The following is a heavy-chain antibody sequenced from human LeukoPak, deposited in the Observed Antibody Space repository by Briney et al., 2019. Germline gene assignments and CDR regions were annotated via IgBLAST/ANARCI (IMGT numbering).Heavy chain of an antibody. Sequence: SETLSLTCTVSGGSISSSSYYWGWIRQPPGKGLEWIGSINYSESTYYNPSLKSRVTISVDTSKNQFSLKVRSVTAADTAVYYCARGYSYGYAFDYWGQGTLVTVSS. CDR1: GGSISSSSYY. D-gene: IGHD5-18*01. J-gene: IGHJ4*02. CDR2: INYSEST. V-gene: IGHV4-39*01. CDR3: ARGYSYGYAFDY.